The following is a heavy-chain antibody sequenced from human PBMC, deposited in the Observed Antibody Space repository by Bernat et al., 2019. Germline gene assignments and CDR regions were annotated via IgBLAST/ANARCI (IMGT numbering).Heavy chain of an antibody. D-gene: IGHD3-16*01. Sequence: EVRVLESGGGLVQPGGSLRLSCAASGFTFNSYAMNWVRQAPGKGLEWVSGISGSGTTTFYADSVKGRFTISRDNSKNSVFLQMNSLRAEDTAIYYCVKVSAFWGYEDYFDNWGQGTLVTVSS. CDR2: ISGSGTTT. CDR1: GFTFNSYA. V-gene: IGHV3-23*01. J-gene: IGHJ4*02. CDR3: VKVSAFWGYEDYFDN.